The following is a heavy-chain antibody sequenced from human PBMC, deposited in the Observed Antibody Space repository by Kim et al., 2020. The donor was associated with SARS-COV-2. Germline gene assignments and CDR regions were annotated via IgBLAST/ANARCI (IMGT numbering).Heavy chain of an antibody. D-gene: IGHD2-2*02. V-gene: IGHV1-46*01. Sequence: ASVKVSCKASGYTFTSYYMHWVRQAPGQGLEWMGIINPSGVSTSYAQKFQGRVTMTRDTSTSTVYMELSGLRSEDTAVYYCARSGGIVVVPAAIHQYYYYGMDVWGQGTTVTVSS. CDR2: INPSGVST. J-gene: IGHJ6*02. CDR3: ARSGGIVVVPAAIHQYYYYGMDV. CDR1: GYTFTSYY.